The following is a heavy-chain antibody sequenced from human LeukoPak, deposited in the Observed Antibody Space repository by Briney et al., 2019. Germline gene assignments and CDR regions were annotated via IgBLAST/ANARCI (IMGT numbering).Heavy chain of an antibody. Sequence: GGSLRLSCAASGFTFSNAWMTWVRQAPGKGLEWVSALSASGTATYYADSVQGRFSISRDNSKNTLFLQMNSLSAEDTAIYYCARYLNSASWYFDLWGRGTLVTVSS. J-gene: IGHJ2*01. V-gene: IGHV3-23*01. CDR1: GFTFSNAW. D-gene: IGHD1-7*01. CDR2: LSASGTAT. CDR3: ARYLNSASWYFDL.